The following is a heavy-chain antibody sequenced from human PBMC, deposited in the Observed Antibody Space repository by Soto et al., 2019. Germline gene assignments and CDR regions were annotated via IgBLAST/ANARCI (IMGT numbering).Heavy chain of an antibody. Sequence: QGQLVESGGGVVQPGRSLRLSCAASGFTFSSYAMHWVRQAPSKGLEWVAVISYDGSNKYYADSVKGRFTISRDNSKNTLYLQMNSLKAEDTAVYYCARAPTTVTTAYYFDYWGQGTLVTVSS. V-gene: IGHV3-30-3*01. CDR1: GFTFSSYA. J-gene: IGHJ4*02. D-gene: IGHD4-17*01. CDR3: ARAPTTVTTAYYFDY. CDR2: ISYDGSNK.